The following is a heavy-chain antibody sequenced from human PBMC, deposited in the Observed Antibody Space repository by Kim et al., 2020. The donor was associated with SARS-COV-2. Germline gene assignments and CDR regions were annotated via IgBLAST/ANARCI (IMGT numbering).Heavy chain of an antibody. Sequence: GGSLRLSCAASGFTFSSYAMSWVRQAPGKGLEWVSAISGSGGSTYYADSVKGRFTISRDNSKNTLYLQMNSLRAEDTAVYYCAKDLGYMRVTRLFTYYHYGMDVWGRGTTDTVS. CDR2: ISGSGGST. CDR3: AKDLGYMRVTRLFTYYHYGMDV. V-gene: IGHV3-23*01. CDR1: GFTFSSYA. J-gene: IGHJ6*02. D-gene: IGHD6-13*01.